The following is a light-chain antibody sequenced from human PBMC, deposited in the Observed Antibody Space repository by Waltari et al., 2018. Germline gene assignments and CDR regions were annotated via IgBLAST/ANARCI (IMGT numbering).Light chain of an antibody. J-gene: IGLJ3*02. CDR2: EVT. V-gene: IGLV2-23*02. CDR1: SSDVGGYNL. CDR3: CSYAGGGTWV. Sequence: QSALTQPASVSGSPGQSITISCTGTSSDVGGYNLVYWYQQYPGEAPKLLIYEVTKRPSGVSNRFSGSNSGNTASLIISGLQTEDDSVFYCCSYAGGGTWVFGGGTKLTVL.